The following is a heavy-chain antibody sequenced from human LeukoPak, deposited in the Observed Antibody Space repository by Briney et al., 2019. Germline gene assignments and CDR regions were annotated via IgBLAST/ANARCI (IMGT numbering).Heavy chain of an antibody. Sequence: GGSLRLSCAASGFTFSSYAMSWVRQAPGKGLEWVSAISGSGGSTYYADSVKGRFTISRDNSKNTLYLQMNSLRAEDTAVYYCAKGPDYDFWSGQLDYWGQGTLVTVSS. J-gene: IGHJ4*02. CDR1: GFTFSSYA. CDR3: AKGPDYDFWSGQLDY. CDR2: ISGSGGST. V-gene: IGHV3-23*01. D-gene: IGHD3-3*01.